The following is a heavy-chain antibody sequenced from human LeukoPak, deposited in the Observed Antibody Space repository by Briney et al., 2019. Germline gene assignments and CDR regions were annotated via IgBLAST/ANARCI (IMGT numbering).Heavy chain of an antibody. CDR2: IDPSDSYT. Sequence: GESLKISCKGSGYSFTNYWISWVRQMPGKGLEWMGRIDPSDSYTNYSPSFQGHVTISADKSISTAYLQWSGLRASDTAMYYCARRWPAGSYGMGVWGQGTTVTVSS. CDR3: ARRWPAGSYGMGV. V-gene: IGHV5-10-1*01. CDR1: GYSFTNYW. D-gene: IGHD5-24*01. J-gene: IGHJ6*02.